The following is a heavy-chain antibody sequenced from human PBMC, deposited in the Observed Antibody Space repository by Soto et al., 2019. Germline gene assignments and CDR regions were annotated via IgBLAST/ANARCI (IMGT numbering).Heavy chain of an antibody. Sequence: EVQLVESGGGLVQPGRSLRLSCAASGFTFDDYAMHWVRQAPGKGLEWVSGISWNSGSIGYADSVKGRFTISRDNAKNSLYLQMNSLRAEGTALYYCAKDRGVVAGTGYYYYYGMDVWGQGTTVTVSS. CDR2: ISWNSGSI. J-gene: IGHJ6*02. CDR3: AKDRGVVAGTGYYYYYGMDV. CDR1: GFTFDDYA. V-gene: IGHV3-9*01. D-gene: IGHD6-19*01.